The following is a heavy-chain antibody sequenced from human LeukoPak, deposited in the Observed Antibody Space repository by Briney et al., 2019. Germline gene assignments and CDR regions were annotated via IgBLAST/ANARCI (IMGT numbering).Heavy chain of an antibody. D-gene: IGHD2-2*01. CDR2: IYPGDSDT. CDR3: ARASSTHYFDY. V-gene: IGHV5-51*01. Sequence: GASLKISFKGSGSRFTSYWIGWVRQMPGKGLEWMGIIYPGDSDTRYSPSFQGQVTISADKSISTAYLQWSSLKASDTAMYYCARASSTHYFDYWGQGTLVTVSS. J-gene: IGHJ4*02. CDR1: GSRFTSYW.